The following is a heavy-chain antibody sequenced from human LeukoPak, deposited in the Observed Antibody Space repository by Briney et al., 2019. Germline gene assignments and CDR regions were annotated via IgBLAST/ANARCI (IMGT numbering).Heavy chain of an antibody. CDR1: GFTFSSYA. D-gene: IGHD2-8*02. Sequence: HAGGSLRLSCAASGFTFSSYAMHWVRQAPGKGLEWVAVILYDGTNRNYADSVKGRFTISRDNSKDTLYLQMDSLRVEDMAVYYCAKQAHNTGYYDHWGQGTLVTVSS. CDR2: ILYDGTNR. CDR3: AKQAHNTGYYDH. V-gene: IGHV3-30*18. J-gene: IGHJ4*02.